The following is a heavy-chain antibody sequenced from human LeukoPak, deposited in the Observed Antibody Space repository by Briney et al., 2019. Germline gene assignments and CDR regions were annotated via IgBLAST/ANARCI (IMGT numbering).Heavy chain of an antibody. CDR2: ITGTGDTT. CDR1: RFTFSSYV. Sequence: GGSLRLSCAASRFTFSSYVMAWVRQAPGKGLEWVSAITGTGDTTYYTHSVRGRFTISRDNSKNTLFLQMNSLRADDTAVYYCAKEGYASGWLDSWGQGTLVTVSS. J-gene: IGHJ4*02. V-gene: IGHV3-23*01. CDR3: AKEGYASGWLDS. D-gene: IGHD6-19*01.